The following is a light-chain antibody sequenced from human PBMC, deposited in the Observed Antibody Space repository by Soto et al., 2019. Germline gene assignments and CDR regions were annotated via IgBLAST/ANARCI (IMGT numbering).Light chain of an antibody. CDR2: GAS. V-gene: IGKV3-20*01. J-gene: IGKJ2*01. CDR1: QSVTNNY. Sequence: EIVLTQSPGTLSLSPGERGTLSCRASQSVTNNYLAWYQQKRGQPPRLLIHGASSRATGIPDRFSGSGSGTDFTLNISGLEPEDFAVYYCQQYSTPPMYTFGQGTQVEIK. CDR3: QQYSTPPMYT.